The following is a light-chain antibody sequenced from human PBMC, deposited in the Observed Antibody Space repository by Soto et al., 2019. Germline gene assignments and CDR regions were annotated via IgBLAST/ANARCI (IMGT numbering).Light chain of an antibody. CDR2: DVS. CDR1: SSDVGAYNS. V-gene: IGLV2-14*01. CDR3: SSYAGSSTFV. Sequence: QSALTQPASVSGSPGQSITISCTGTSSDVGAYNSVAWYQHNPGKAPKLMIYDVSNRPSGVSSRFSGSKSANTASLSISGLQADDEADYYCSSYAGSSTFVFGTGTKGTVL. J-gene: IGLJ1*01.